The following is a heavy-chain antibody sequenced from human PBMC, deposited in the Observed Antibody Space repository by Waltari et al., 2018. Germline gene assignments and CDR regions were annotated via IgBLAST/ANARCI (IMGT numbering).Heavy chain of an antibody. CDR2: IKSKTDGVTT. CDR3: TTDPHDYGAY. V-gene: IGHV3-15*01. CDR1: GFTFSNAW. J-gene: IGHJ4*02. Sequence: EVQLVESGGGLVKPGGSLRLSCAASGFTFSNAWMSWVRQAPGKVLGWVGRIKSKTDGVTTDYAGPVKCRFTNSRDDTKNTLYLQMISLTTEDTAVYYCTTDPHDYGAYWGQGTLVTVSS.